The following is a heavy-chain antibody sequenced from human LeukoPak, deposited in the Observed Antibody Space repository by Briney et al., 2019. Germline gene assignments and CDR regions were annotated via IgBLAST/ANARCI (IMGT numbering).Heavy chain of an antibody. CDR2: ISSSSSYI. J-gene: IGHJ6*02. V-gene: IGHV3-21*01. D-gene: IGHD5-18*01. CDR1: GFTFSSYS. Sequence: GGSLRLSCAASGFTFSSYSMNRVRQAPGKGLEWVSSISSSSSYIYYAGSVKGRFTISRDNAKNSLYLQMNSLRAEDTAVYYCASGGYSYGYSGYYYGMDVWGQGTTVTVSS. CDR3: ASGGYSYGYSGYYYGMDV.